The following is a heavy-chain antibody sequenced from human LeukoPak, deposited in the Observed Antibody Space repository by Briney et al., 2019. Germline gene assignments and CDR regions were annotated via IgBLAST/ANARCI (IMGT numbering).Heavy chain of an antibody. CDR2: ISGSADKT. D-gene: IGHD5-12*01. J-gene: IGHJ4*02. Sequence: PGGSLRLSCAASGFTFSSYWMSWVRQAPGKGLEWVSSISGSADKTYYADSVKGRFIISRDNSKNTLYLQINSLRAEDTAIYYCAKGGGYEVLYDYWGQGTLVTVSS. V-gene: IGHV3-23*01. CDR3: AKGGGYEVLYDY. CDR1: GFTFSSYW.